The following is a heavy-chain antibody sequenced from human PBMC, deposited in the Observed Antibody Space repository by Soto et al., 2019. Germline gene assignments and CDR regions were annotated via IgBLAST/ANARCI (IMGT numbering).Heavy chain of an antibody. CDR3: ARWYYYDSSAGLYYFDY. Sequence: ASVKVSCKASGYTFTTYGISWVRQAPGQGLEWMGWISAYNGNTNYAQKLQGRVTMTTDTSASTAYMELRSLRSDDTAVYYCARWYYYDSSAGLYYFDYWGQGTLVTVSS. CDR2: ISAYNGNT. V-gene: IGHV1-18*01. D-gene: IGHD3-22*01. J-gene: IGHJ4*02. CDR1: GYTFTTYG.